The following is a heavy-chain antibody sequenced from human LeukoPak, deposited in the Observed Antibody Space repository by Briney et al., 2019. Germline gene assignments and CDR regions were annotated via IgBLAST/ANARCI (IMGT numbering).Heavy chain of an antibody. Sequence: ASVKVSCKASGYTFTSYFLQWVRQAPGQGIEWMGIMNPSGGSTSYAQKFQGRVTMTRDTSTSTLYIELTSLTSEDTAVYYCARGGMGIQLWPFDYWGQGTLVTVSS. CDR1: GYTFTSYF. CDR2: MNPSGGST. J-gene: IGHJ4*02. V-gene: IGHV1-46*01. CDR3: ARGGMGIQLWPFDY. D-gene: IGHD5-18*01.